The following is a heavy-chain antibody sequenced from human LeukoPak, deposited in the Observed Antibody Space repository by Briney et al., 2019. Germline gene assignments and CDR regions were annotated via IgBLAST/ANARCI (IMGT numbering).Heavy chain of an antibody. V-gene: IGHV3-23*01. CDR1: GFTFNTYV. CDR2: IGTSGDT. CDR3: AKYSGSYYYPPNWDS. Sequence: GSLRLSCAASGFTFNTYVMSWVRQVPGKGLEWVSVIGTSGDTYYTDSVKGRFVISRDYPKNTLYLQMNSLRAEDTAVYFCAKYSGSYYYPPNWDSWGQGTLVTVSS. D-gene: IGHD1-26*01. J-gene: IGHJ4*02.